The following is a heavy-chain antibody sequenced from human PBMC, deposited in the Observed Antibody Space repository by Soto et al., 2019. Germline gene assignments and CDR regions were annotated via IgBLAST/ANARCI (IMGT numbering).Heavy chain of an antibody. Sequence: QVQLVQSGAEVKKPGASVKVSCKASGYTFTSYGISWVRQAPGQGLEWVGWISAYNGNTNYAQKLQGRVTMTTDTSTSTAYIELRSLRSDDTAVYYCAREDIVVVPAAEYYFDYWGQGTLVTVSS. D-gene: IGHD2-2*01. V-gene: IGHV1-18*01. CDR1: GYTFTSYG. CDR3: AREDIVVVPAAEYYFDY. CDR2: ISAYNGNT. J-gene: IGHJ4*02.